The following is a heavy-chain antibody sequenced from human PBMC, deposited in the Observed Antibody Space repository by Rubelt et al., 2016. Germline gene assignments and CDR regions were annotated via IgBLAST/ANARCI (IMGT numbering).Heavy chain of an antibody. V-gene: IGHV3-53*01. CDR2: IYSGGST. CDR1: GFTVSSNY. Sequence: EVQLVESGGGLVQPGGSLRLSCAASGFTVSSNYMSWVRQAPGKGLEWVSVIYSGGSTYYADSVTGRFTISRDNSKNTLYLQMKRLVAEDTAVYDCASAQLGDYYYGMDVWGQGTTVTVSS. J-gene: IGHJ6*02. CDR3: ASAQLGDYYYGMDV. D-gene: IGHD6-6*01.